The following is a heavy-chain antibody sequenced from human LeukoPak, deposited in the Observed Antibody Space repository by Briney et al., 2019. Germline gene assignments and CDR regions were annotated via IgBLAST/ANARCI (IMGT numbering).Heavy chain of an antibody. V-gene: IGHV1-69*05. Sequence: SVKVSCXASGGTFSSYAISWVRQAPRQGLEWMVGIIPIFGTANYAQKFQGRVTITTDESTSTAYMELSSLRSEDTAVYYCARFFGYYDSSATGWFDPWGQGTLVTVSS. D-gene: IGHD3-22*01. CDR3: ARFFGYYDSSATGWFDP. J-gene: IGHJ5*02. CDR2: IIPIFGTA. CDR1: GGTFSSYA.